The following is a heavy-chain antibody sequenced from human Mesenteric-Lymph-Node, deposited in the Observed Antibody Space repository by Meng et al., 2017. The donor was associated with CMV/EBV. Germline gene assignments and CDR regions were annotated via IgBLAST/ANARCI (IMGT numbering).Heavy chain of an antibody. J-gene: IGHJ6*02. Sequence: ASVKVSCKASGYTFTSYYMHWVRQAPGQGLEWMGIINPSGGSTSYAQKFQGRVTMTRDTSTSTVYMELSSLRSEDTAVYYCARGNPYCSSTSCYITHYYGMDVWGQGTTVTVSS. CDR3: ARGNPYCSSTSCYITHYYGMDV. CDR1: GYTFTSYY. V-gene: IGHV1-46*01. D-gene: IGHD2-2*02. CDR2: INPSGGST.